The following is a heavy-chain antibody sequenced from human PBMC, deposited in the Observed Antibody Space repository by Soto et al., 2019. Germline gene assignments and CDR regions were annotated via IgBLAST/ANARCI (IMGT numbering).Heavy chain of an antibody. Sequence: GGSLRLSCVASGFTVDDYAMHWVRQAPGKGLEWVSGISANGDNVDYADSVKGRFTVSRDNAKNSLFLQMNSLRAEDTAVYYCARDHYASGTHWGQGTLVTVSS. CDR2: ISANGDNV. V-gene: IGHV3-9*01. CDR3: ARDHYASGTH. D-gene: IGHD3-10*01. CDR1: GFTVDDYA. J-gene: IGHJ4*02.